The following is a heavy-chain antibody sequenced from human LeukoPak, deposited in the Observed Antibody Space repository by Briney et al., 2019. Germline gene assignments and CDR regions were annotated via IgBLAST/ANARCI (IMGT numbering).Heavy chain of an antibody. V-gene: IGHV3-74*01. D-gene: IGHD2-2*01. CDR1: GFTFSSYW. J-gene: IGHJ4*02. Sequence: GGSLRLSCAASGFTFSSYWMHWVRQAPGKGLVWVSRINSDGSSTSYADSVKGRFTISRDNSKNTLYLQMNSLRAEDTAVYYCARDQDCSTTSCYGPLDYWGQGTLVTVSS. CDR2: INSDGSST. CDR3: ARDQDCSTTSCYGPLDY.